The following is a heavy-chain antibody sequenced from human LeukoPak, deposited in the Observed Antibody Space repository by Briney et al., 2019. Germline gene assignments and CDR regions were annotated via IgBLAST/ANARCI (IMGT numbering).Heavy chain of an antibody. CDR3: ARENRDGYNPYNWFDP. Sequence: GGSLRLSCAASGFTFSSYGMHWVRQAPGKGLEWVANIKQEGSEKFYVDSVKGRFTISRDNAKNSLYLQMNSLRAEDTGIYYCARENRDGYNPYNWFDPWGQGTLVTVSS. D-gene: IGHD5-24*01. V-gene: IGHV3-7*01. CDR1: GFTFSSYG. J-gene: IGHJ5*02. CDR2: IKQEGSEK.